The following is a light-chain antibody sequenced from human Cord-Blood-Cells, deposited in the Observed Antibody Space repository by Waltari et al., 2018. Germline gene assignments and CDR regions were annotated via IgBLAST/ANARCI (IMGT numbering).Light chain of an antibody. J-gene: IGLJ3*02. CDR1: SSNIGNNY. V-gene: IGLV1-51*01. CDR2: DNN. CDR3: GTWDSSLSAGV. Sequence: QSVLTQPPSVSAAPGQKVTISCSGSSSNIGNNYVSWYQQPPGTAPNLRMYDNNKRPSGIPDRFSGSKSGTSATLGITGLQTGDEADYYCGTWDSSLSAGVFGGGTKLTVL.